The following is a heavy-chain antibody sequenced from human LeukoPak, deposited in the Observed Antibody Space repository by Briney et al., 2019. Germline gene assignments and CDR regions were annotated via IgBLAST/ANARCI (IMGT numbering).Heavy chain of an antibody. CDR3: AKDISTTGTMYGMDV. J-gene: IGHJ6*02. Sequence: GGSLRLSCAASGFVFSNYWMSWVRQAPGKGLEWVANIKPDGTEKYYVDSLKGRFTISRDNAKNSLYLQMNSLRAEDTALYYCAKDISTTGTMYGMDVWGQGTTVTVSS. CDR2: IKPDGTEK. V-gene: IGHV3-7*03. CDR1: GFVFSNYW. D-gene: IGHD1-1*01.